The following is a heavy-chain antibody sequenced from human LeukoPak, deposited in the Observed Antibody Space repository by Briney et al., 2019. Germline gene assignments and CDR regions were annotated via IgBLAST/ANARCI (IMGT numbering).Heavy chain of an antibody. CDR1: GGSVSSGTYY. V-gene: IGHV4-61*01. CDR3: ASITIFGVDNIFDY. Sequence: SETLSLTCTVSGGSVSSGTYYWSWIRQPPGKGLEWIGYIYYSGSTNYNPSLKSRVTISIDTSKNQFSLKLSSVTAADTAVYYCASITIFGVDNIFDYWGQGTLVTVSS. D-gene: IGHD3-3*01. CDR2: IYYSGST. J-gene: IGHJ4*02.